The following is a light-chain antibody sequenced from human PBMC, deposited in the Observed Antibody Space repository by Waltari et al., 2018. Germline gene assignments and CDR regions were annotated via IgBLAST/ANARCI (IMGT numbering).Light chain of an antibody. CDR1: RNILYSANNKNH. V-gene: IGKV4-1*01. Sequence: DIVMTQSPDSLTASLGERATINCKSSRNILYSANNKNHLAWYQQKPGQPPKLLIYWASTRESGVPDRFSGSGSGTDFTLTISSLQPEDVAVYYCQQYYTTPPYTFGQGTKLEIK. CDR3: QQYYTTPPYT. J-gene: IGKJ2*01. CDR2: WAS.